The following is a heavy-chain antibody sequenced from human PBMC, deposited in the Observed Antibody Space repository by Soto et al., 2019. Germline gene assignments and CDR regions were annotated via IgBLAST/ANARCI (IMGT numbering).Heavy chain of an antibody. J-gene: IGHJ4*02. Sequence: QVQLVQSGAEVKKPGASVKVSCKASGYTFTSYAMHWVRQAPGQRLEWMGWINAGNGNTKYSQKFQGRVTITRDTSASTDYMELSSLRSEDTGVYYCARGNGDYAYWGQGTLVTVSS. D-gene: IGHD4-17*01. CDR1: GYTFTSYA. CDR2: INAGNGNT. CDR3: ARGNGDYAY. V-gene: IGHV1-3*01.